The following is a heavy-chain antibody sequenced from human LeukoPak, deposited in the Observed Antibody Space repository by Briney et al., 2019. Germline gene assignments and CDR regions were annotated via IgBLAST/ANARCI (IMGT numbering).Heavy chain of an antibody. D-gene: IGHD6-13*01. CDR1: XXXXXSXX. J-gene: IGHJ3*02. Sequence: GEXLXXXXXAXXXXXXSXXMHWVLXATGKGLEWVAAIGTAGDTYYPGSVKGRFTISRENAKNSLYLQMDSPRARDTAVYYCAREGAAAGTISAFDIWGQGTMVTVSS. CDR3: AREGAAAGTISAFDI. CDR2: IGTAGDT. V-gene: IGHV3-13*01.